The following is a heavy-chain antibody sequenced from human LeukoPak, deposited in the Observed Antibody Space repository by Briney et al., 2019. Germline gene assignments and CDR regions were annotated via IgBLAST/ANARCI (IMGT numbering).Heavy chain of an antibody. Sequence: GGSLRLSCAASGFTFSSYGMHWVRQAPGKGLEWVAFIRYDGSNKYYADSVKGRFTISRDNSKNTLYLQMNSLRAEDTAVYYCAKGVWFGSAYLDAFDIWAKGQWSPSLQ. CDR3: AKGVWFGSAYLDAFDI. CDR2: IRYDGSNK. D-gene: IGHD3-10*01. CDR1: GFTFSSYG. V-gene: IGHV3-30*02. J-gene: IGHJ3*02.